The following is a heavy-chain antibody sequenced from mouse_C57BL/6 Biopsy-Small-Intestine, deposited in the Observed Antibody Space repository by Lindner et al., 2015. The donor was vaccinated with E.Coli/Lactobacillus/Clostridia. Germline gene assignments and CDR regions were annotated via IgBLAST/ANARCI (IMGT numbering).Heavy chain of an antibody. D-gene: IGHD2-3*01. J-gene: IGHJ1*03. CDR1: GDTFTDYY. CDR3: AREFILLSLGYFYYYMDV. CDR2: INPDSGGT. V-gene: IGHV1-84*02. Sequence: SVKVSCKASGDTFTDYYIHWVRQAPGQGLEWMGRINPDSGGTNYAQKFQGRVTMTRDTSISTAYMELSRLRSDDTAVYYCAREFILLSLGYFYYYMDVWGIGTTVTVSS.